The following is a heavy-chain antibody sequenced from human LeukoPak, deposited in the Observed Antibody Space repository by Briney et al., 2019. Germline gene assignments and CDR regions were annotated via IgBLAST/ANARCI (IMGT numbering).Heavy chain of an antibody. Sequence: ASVKVSCKTSGYTFTTYSIHWVRQAPGQGLEWMAWINVGNGNTEYSQNFQGRLTITTDTSTSTAYMELRSLRSDDTAVYYCARDGSSRDFDYWGQGTLVTVSS. CDR3: ARDGSSRDFDY. CDR1: GYTFTTYS. CDR2: INVGNGNT. D-gene: IGHD6-13*01. V-gene: IGHV1-3*01. J-gene: IGHJ4*02.